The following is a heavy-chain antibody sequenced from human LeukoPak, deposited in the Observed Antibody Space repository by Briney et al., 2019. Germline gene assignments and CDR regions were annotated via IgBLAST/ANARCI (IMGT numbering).Heavy chain of an antibody. CDR1: GYTFTDYY. D-gene: IGHD6-19*01. V-gene: IGHV1-46*01. CDR3: ARGVTSGWSNWYFEV. Sequence: ASVNVSCKASGYTFTDYYIHWVRQAPGQGLEWMGLINPRGGSATYAQRFQGRVTLTRDTSTSTVYMDLSSLTFEDTAVYYCARGVTSGWSNWYFEVWGSGTLVTVSS. J-gene: IGHJ2*01. CDR2: INPRGGSA.